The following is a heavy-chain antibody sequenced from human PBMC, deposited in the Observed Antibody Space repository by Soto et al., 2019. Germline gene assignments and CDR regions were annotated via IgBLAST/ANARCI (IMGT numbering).Heavy chain of an antibody. V-gene: IGHV2-5*02. J-gene: IGHJ4*02. CDR3: AHLLSGRSSYSSSSPAGGVDY. CDR2: IYWDDDK. D-gene: IGHD6-13*01. Sequence: QITLKESGPTLVKPTQTLTLTCTFSGFSLSTSGVGVGWIRQPPGKALEWLALIYWDDDKRYSPSLKSRLTITKDTSKXXVXLXXTNMDPVDTATYYCAHLLSGRSSYSSSSPAGGVDYWGQGTLVTVSS. CDR1: GFSLSTSGVG.